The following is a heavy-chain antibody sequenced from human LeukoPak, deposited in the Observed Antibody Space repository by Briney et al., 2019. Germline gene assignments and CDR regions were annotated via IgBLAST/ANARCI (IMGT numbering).Heavy chain of an antibody. CDR2: INTDGSST. D-gene: IGHD3-22*01. CDR3: VVWGEDSSGHRFDH. V-gene: IGHV3-74*01. Sequence: GGSLRLSCAASGFTFNSYWMHWVGQAPGKGVLWVSRINTDGSSTHYADSVKGRLTISRDNAKNMLYLQMTGLRAEDTAVYYCVVWGEDSSGHRFDHWGQGTLVTVSS. CDR1: GFTFNSYW. J-gene: IGHJ4*02.